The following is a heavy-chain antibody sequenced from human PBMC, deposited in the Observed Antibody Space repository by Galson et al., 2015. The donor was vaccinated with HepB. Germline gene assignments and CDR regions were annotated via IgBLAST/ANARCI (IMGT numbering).Heavy chain of an antibody. Sequence: SVKVSCKASGYSFTSYYMYWVRQAPGQGLEWMGKINPGGGRTSYAQKFQGRVTMTRDTSTSTVYLELSSLRSEDTAMYYCVRGARNTFDDWGQGTLVTVSS. CDR3: VRGARNTFDD. CDR2: INPGGGRT. J-gene: IGHJ4*02. CDR1: GYSFTSYY. V-gene: IGHV1-46*03.